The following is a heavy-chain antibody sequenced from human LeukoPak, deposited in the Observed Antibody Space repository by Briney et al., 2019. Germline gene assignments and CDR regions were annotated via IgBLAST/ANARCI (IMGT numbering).Heavy chain of an antibody. J-gene: IGHJ4*02. CDR1: GGSFSGYY. Sequence: SETLSLTCAVYGGSFSGYYWSWIRQPPGKGLEWIGEINHSGSTNYNPSLKSRVTISVDTSKNQFSLKLSSVTAADTAVYYCARLRFRELSAFDYWGQGTLVTVSS. CDR3: ARLRFRELSAFDY. CDR2: INHSGST. D-gene: IGHD3-10*01. V-gene: IGHV4-34*01.